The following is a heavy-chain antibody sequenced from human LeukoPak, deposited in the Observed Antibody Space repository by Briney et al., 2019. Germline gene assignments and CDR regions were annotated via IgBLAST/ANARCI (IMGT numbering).Heavy chain of an antibody. D-gene: IGHD7-27*01. J-gene: IGHJ6*03. V-gene: IGHV3-30*02. Sequence: GGSLRLSCAASGLMFRDCGMHWVRQAPGKGLKWVSFIWNDGRREHYADSVQGRFSVSRDNSDNTLYLNMTNLRPDDTAVYYCAKDPGATAWGYYMDVWGTGTTVTVSS. CDR1: GLMFRDCG. CDR2: IWNDGRRE. CDR3: AKDPGATAWGYYMDV.